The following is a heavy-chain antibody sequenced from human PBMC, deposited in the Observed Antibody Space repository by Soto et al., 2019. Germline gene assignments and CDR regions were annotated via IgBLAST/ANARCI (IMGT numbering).Heavy chain of an antibody. CDR1: GGSMSSGDYY. CDR3: ARGSPRDYYHGMDV. J-gene: IGHJ6*02. CDR2: IYDSGST. V-gene: IGHV4-30-4*01. Sequence: QVQLQESGPGLVKPSQTLSLICKVSGGSMSSGDYYWSWIRQPPGRGLEWIGNIYDSGSTYYSPFLKSRVTISVDTSRNQFSLKLRSVTAADTAVYYCARGSPRDYYHGMDVWGQGTTVTVSS.